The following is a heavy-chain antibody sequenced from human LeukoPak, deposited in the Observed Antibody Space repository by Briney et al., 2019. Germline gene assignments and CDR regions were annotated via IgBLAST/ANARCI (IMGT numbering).Heavy chain of an antibody. CDR1: GFTFGDYA. CDR2: IRSKAYGGTT. Sequence: GGSLRLSCTASGFTFGDYAMSWFRQAPGKGLEWVGFIRSKAYGGTTEYAASVKGRFTISRDDSKSIAYLQMNSLKTEDTAVYYCTRVFFFRVRRYCSGGSCYEEWVDYWGQGTLVTVSS. V-gene: IGHV3-49*03. J-gene: IGHJ4*02. CDR3: TRVFFFRVRRYCSGGSCYEEWVDY. D-gene: IGHD2-15*01.